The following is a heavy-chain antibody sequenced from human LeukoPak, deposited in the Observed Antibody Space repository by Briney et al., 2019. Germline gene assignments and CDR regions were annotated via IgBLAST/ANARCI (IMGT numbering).Heavy chain of an antibody. V-gene: IGHV3-23*01. CDR2: ISGSGGST. Sequence: GGSLRLSCAASGFTFSSYAMSWVRQAPGKGLEWVSAISGSGGSTYYADSVKGRFTISRDNSKNTLYLQMNSLRAEDTAVYYCAKDRPTLKYYYESIPLDYWGQGTLVTVSS. J-gene: IGHJ4*01. CDR1: GFTFSSYA. CDR3: AKDRPTLKYYYESIPLDY. D-gene: IGHD3-22*01.